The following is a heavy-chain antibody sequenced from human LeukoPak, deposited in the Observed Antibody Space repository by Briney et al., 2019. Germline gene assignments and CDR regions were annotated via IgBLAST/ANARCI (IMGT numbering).Heavy chain of an antibody. CDR1: GFSISSYY. CDR2: IYYSGST. J-gene: IGHJ4*02. V-gene: IGHV4-59*01. D-gene: IGHD3-9*01. Sequence: MTAETLSLTCTVSGFSISSYYWSWIRQPPGKGLEWIGYIYYSGSTNYNPSPKSGLTITVDTSKNQFSLKLSSVTAADTAVYYCARVNSYYDILTEQSFDYWGQGTLVTVSS. CDR3: ARVNSYYDILTEQSFDY.